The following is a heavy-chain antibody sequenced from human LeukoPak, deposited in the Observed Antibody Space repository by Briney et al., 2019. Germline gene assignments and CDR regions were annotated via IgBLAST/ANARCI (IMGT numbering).Heavy chain of an antibody. CDR1: GFTFDNYA. D-gene: IGHD4-17*01. CDR3: AKFDGDYGDFSDY. Sequence: ESLKISCAASGFTFDNYAMNWVRQAPGKGLEWVSRISGDGSSTYYADSVKGRFTISRDNSKNTLYLQMNSLRAEDTAVYYCAKFDGDYGDFSDYWGQGTLVTVSS. J-gene: IGHJ4*02. V-gene: IGHV3-23*01. CDR2: ISGDGSST.